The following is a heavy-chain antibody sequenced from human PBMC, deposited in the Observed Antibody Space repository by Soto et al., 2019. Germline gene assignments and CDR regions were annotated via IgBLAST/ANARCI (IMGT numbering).Heavy chain of an antibody. V-gene: IGHV3-49*03. J-gene: IGHJ4*02. D-gene: IGHD6-19*01. CDR2: IRSKAYGGTT. Sequence: GGSLRLSCTASGFTFGDYAMSWFRQAPGKGLEWVGFIRSKAYGGTTEYAASVKGRFTISRDDSKSIAHLQMNSLKTEDTAVYYCTREKAIAVAEIFDYWGQGTLVTVSS. CDR1: GFTFGDYA. CDR3: TREKAIAVAEIFDY.